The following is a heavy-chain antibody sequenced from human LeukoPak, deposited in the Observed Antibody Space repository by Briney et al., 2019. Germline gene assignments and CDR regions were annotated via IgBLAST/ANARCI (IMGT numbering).Heavy chain of an antibody. V-gene: IGHV4-34*01. CDR2: INHSGST. D-gene: IGHD2-8*01. Sequence: SETLSLTCAVYGGSFSGYYWSWIRQPPGNGLEWIGEINHSGSTNYNPSLKSRVTISVDTSKNQFSLKLSSVTAADTAVYYCARARWYCTNGVCYTRYYYYGMDVWGQGTTVTVSS. CDR3: ARARWYCTNGVCYTRYYYYGMDV. J-gene: IGHJ6*02. CDR1: GGSFSGYY.